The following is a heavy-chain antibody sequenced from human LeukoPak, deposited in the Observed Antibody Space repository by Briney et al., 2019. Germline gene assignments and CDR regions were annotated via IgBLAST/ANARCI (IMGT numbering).Heavy chain of an antibody. Sequence: GGSLRLSCAASGFTFSSYSMNWVRQAPGKGLEWVSSISSSSSYIYYADSVKGRFTISRDNAKNSLYLQMNSLRAEDTVVYYCARGSSRGENFDYWGQGTLVTVSS. CDR1: GFTFSSYS. CDR2: ISSSSSYI. V-gene: IGHV3-21*01. CDR3: ARGSSRGENFDY. J-gene: IGHJ4*02. D-gene: IGHD3-16*01.